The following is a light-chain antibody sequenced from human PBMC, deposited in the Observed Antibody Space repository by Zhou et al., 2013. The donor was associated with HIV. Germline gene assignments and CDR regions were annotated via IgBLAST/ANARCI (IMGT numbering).Light chain of an antibody. CDR1: ESISTN. Sequence: TVMTQSPATLSVSPGESATLSCRASESISTNLAWYQQKPGQAPRLLIYDASTRATGIPARFSGSGSGTEFTLTISSLQSEDFAVYYCQQYGSSPLTFGGGTKVEIK. V-gene: IGKV3-15*01. CDR2: DAS. J-gene: IGKJ4*01. CDR3: QQYGSSPLT.